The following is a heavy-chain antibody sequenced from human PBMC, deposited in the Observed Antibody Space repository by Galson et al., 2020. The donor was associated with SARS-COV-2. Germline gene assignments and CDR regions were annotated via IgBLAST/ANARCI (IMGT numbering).Heavy chain of an antibody. CDR2: INHSART. CDR1: GGSNSGYY. Sequence: SATLSLTCAVNGGSNSGYYWSWLRQPPGKGLEWIREINHSARTNYNPSLKSRVPISVDTSKNQFSLKLSSVTAADTAVYYCARSSIAAAGVGVYYYYGMDVWGQGTTVTVSS. CDR3: ARSSIAAAGVGVYYYYGMDV. J-gene: IGHJ6*02. V-gene: IGHV4-34*01. D-gene: IGHD6-13*01.